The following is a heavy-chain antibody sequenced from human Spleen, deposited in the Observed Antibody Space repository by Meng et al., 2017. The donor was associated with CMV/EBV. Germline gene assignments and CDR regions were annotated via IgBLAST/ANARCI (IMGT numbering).Heavy chain of an antibody. J-gene: IGHJ4*02. Sequence: ASVKVSCKVSGYTFTSYDINWVRQATGQGLEWMGWMNPNSGNTGYAQKFQGRVTMTRDTSISTAYMELSRLRSDDTAVYYCARDLDPGVDYWGQGTLVTVSS. V-gene: IGHV1-8*01. CDR2: MNPNSGNT. CDR3: ARDLDPGVDY. D-gene: IGHD3/OR15-3a*01. CDR1: GYTFTSYD.